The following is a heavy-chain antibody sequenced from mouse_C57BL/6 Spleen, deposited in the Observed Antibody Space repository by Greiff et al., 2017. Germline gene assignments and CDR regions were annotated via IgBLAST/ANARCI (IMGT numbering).Heavy chain of an antibody. CDR3: ARGGNYGVY. Sequence: QVQLKQPGAELVRPGSSVKLSCKASGYTFTSYWMHWVKQRPIQGLEWIGNIDPSDSETHYNQKFKDKATLTVDKSSSTAYMQLSSLTSEDSAVYYCARGGNYGVYWGQGTTRTVSS. CDR1: GYTFTSYW. CDR2: IDPSDSET. J-gene: IGHJ2*01. D-gene: IGHD2-1*01. V-gene: IGHV1-52*01.